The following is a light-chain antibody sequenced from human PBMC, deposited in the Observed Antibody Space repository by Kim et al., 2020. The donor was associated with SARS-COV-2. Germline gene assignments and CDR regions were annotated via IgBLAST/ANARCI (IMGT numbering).Light chain of an antibody. V-gene: IGLV3-1*01. Sequence: LSPGPTAPITCSGVKLGAKYSCWYQRKPGQPPMPFIFQDSKRPSGIPPRFSGSNPGNIALLPISGTRAMDGAHYYCQGLDISTVVFGGGPQLTVL. CDR3: QGLDISTVV. CDR1: KLGAKY. J-gene: IGLJ2*01. CDR2: QDS.